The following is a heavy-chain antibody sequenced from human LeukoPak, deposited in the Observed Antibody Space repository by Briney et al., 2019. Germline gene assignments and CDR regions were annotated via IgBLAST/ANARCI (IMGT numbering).Heavy chain of an antibody. Sequence: GGSLRLSCAASGFTFSDYYMSWIRQAPGKGLEWVSAISGSGGSTYYADSVKGRFTISRDNSKNTLYLQMNSLRAEDTAVYYCAKGNGGSGDWGQGTLVTVSS. CDR1: GFTFSDYY. D-gene: IGHD7-27*01. J-gene: IGHJ4*02. V-gene: IGHV3-23*01. CDR2: ISGSGGST. CDR3: AKGNGGSGD.